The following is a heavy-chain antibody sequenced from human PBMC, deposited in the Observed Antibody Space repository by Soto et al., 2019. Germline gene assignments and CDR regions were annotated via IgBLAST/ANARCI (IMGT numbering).Heavy chain of an antibody. V-gene: IGHV1-18*04. J-gene: IGHJ6*01. D-gene: IGHD1-26*01. CDR3: ARATGYYSYYGMHV. Sequence: ASVKVSCKASGYTFTSYGISWVRQAPGQGLEWMGWISAYNGNTNYAQKLQGRVTMTTDTSTSTAYMELRSLRSDDTAVYYCARATGYYSYYGMHVWGQGTTVNVSS. CDR2: ISAYNGNT. CDR1: GYTFTSYG.